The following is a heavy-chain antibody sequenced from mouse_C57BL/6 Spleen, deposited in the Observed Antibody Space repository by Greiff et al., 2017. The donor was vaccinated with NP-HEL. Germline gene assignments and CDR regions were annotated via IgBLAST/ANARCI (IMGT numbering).Heavy chain of an antibody. CDR2: ISNGGGST. V-gene: IGHV5-12*01. CDR1: GFTFSDYY. CDR3: ARHGSYAMDY. Sequence: EVQGVESGGGLVQPGGSLKLSCAASGFTFSDYYMYWVRQTPEKRLEWVAYISNGGGSTYSPDTVKGRFTISRDNAKNTLYLQMSSLKSEDTAMYYCARHGSYAMDYWGQGTSVTVSS. J-gene: IGHJ4*01.